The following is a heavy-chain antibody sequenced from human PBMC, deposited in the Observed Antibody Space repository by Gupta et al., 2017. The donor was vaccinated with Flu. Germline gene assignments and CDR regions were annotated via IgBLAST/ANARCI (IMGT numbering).Heavy chain of an antibody. V-gene: IGHV3-30*03. D-gene: IGHD3-3*01. J-gene: IGHJ6*04. CDR2: ISYDGSNK. Sequence: QVQLVESGGGVVQPGRSLRLSCAASGFTFSSYGMHWVRQAPGKGLEWVAVISYDGSNKYYADSVKGRFTISRDNSKNTLYLQMNSLRAEDTAVYYCARGYYDFWSGPSEGDVWGKGTTVTVSS. CDR3: ARGYYDFWSGPSEGDV. CDR1: GFTFSSYG.